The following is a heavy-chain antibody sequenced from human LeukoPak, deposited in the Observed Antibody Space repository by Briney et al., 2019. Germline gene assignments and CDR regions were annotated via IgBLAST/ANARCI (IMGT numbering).Heavy chain of an antibody. V-gene: IGHV4-59*01. D-gene: IGHD2-15*01. CDR3: ARYYCIGSSCYRTNWLDP. CDR2: IYYSGST. Sequence: PSETLSLTCTVSGGSISSYYWSWIRQPPGKGLEWIGYIYYSGSTNYNPSLKSRVTISVDTSKNQFSLKLSSVTAADTAVYYCARYYCIGSSCYRTNWLDPWGQGTLVAVSS. CDR1: GGSISSYY. J-gene: IGHJ5*02.